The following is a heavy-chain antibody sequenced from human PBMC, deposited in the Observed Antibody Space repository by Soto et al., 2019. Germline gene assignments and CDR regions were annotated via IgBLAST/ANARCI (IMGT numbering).Heavy chain of an antibody. Sequence: GSLRLSCAASGFTFNSYAMSWVRQAPGKGLEWVSTIIGSGGSTYYADSGKGRFSVSRDNSKNTLYLQMNSLRAEDTAVYYCAKDRNYYDSSGYDYWGQGTLVTVSS. CDR1: GFTFNSYA. D-gene: IGHD3-22*01. CDR3: AKDRNYYDSSGYDY. CDR2: IIGSGGST. V-gene: IGHV3-23*01. J-gene: IGHJ4*02.